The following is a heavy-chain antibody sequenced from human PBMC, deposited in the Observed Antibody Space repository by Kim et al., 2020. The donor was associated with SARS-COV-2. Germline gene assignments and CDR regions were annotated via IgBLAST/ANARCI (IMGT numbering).Heavy chain of an antibody. CDR2: IYYSGST. J-gene: IGHJ4*02. D-gene: IGHD5-12*01. Sequence: SETLSLTCTVSGGSISSSSYYWGWIRQPPGKGLEWIGSIYYSGSTYYNPSLKSRVTISVDTSKNQFSLKLSSVTAADTAVYYCARDNGDGYNYGLEAGGWDSWGQGTLVTVSS. V-gene: IGHV4-39*07. CDR3: ARDNGDGYNYGLEAGGWDS. CDR1: GGSISSSSYY.